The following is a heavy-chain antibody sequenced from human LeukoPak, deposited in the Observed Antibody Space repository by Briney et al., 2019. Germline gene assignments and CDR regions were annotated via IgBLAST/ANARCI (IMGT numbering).Heavy chain of an antibody. Sequence: SETLSLTCTVSGGSLSSSSYYWGWIRQPPGKGLEWIGSIYYSGSTYYNPSLKSRVTISVDTSKNQFSLKLSSVTAADTAVYYCARGSRGPNLDYWGQGTLVTVSS. D-gene: IGHD2-15*01. CDR2: IYYSGST. CDR3: ARGSRGPNLDY. V-gene: IGHV4-39*01. J-gene: IGHJ4*02. CDR1: GGSLSSSSYY.